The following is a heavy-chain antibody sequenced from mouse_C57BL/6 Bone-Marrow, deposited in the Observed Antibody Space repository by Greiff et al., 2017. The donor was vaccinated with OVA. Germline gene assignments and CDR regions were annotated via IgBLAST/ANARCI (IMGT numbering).Heavy chain of an antibody. CDR1: GYAFTNYL. D-gene: IGHD2-5*01. CDR2: INPGSGGT. J-gene: IGHJ3*01. V-gene: IGHV1-54*01. Sequence: QVQLQQSGAELVRPGTSVKVSCKASGYAFTNYLIEWVKQRPGQGLEWIGVINPGSGGTNYNEKFKGKATLTADKSSSTAYMQLSSLTSEDSAVYVCARSKFYSNYAWFAYWGQGTLVTVSA. CDR3: ARSKFYSNYAWFAY.